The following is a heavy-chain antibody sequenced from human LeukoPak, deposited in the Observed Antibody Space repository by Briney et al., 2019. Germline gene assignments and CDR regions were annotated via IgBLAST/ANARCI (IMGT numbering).Heavy chain of an antibody. CDR2: ISAYNGKT. D-gene: IGHD3-22*01. Sequence: GASVKVSCKASGYTFTSYGISGVRQAPGQGLEWMGGISAYNGKTNYAQKLQGRVTMTTDTSTSTAYMELRSLRSDDTAVYYCASSGYPDYYYYGMDVWGQGTTVTVSS. CDR3: ASSGYPDYYYYGMDV. J-gene: IGHJ6*02. V-gene: IGHV1-18*01. CDR1: GYTFTSYG.